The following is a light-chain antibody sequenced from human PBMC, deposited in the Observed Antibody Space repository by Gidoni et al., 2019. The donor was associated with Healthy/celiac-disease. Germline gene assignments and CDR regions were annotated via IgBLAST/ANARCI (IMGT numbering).Light chain of an antibody. Sequence: DIVMTQSPDSLAVSLGARATINCKSSQSVLYSSNNKNYLAWYKQKPGQPPKLLIYLASTRESGVPDRFSGSGSGTDFTLTISSLQAEDVAVYYCQQYYSTLTFGQGTKLEIK. CDR1: QSVLYSSNNKNY. V-gene: IGKV4-1*01. J-gene: IGKJ2*01. CDR3: QQYYSTLT. CDR2: LAS.